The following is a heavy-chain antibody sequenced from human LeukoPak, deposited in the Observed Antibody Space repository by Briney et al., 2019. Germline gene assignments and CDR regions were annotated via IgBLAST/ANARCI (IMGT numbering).Heavy chain of an antibody. D-gene: IGHD3-10*01. J-gene: IGHJ6*03. V-gene: IGHV3-11*04. CDR2: SSTSGSTI. CDR3: ARGGGMVRGFMDV. CDR1: GFTFSDHY. Sequence: GGSLRLSCAASGFTFSDHYMSWIRQAPGKGLEWVSYSSTSGSTIYHADSVKGRFTISRDNAKNSLYLQMNSLRAEDTAVYYCARGGGMVRGFMDVWGKGTTVTVSS.